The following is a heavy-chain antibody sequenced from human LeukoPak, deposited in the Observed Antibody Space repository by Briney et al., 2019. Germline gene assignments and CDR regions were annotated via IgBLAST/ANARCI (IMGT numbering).Heavy chain of an antibody. Sequence: SETLSLTCAVSGYSISSGYYWGWIRQPSGKGLEWIGSIYHSGSTYYNPSLKSRVSMSLDTSKNQVSLNLTSVTAADTAVYYCATITISGNVWSFSDLRIDFWGRGTVVTVSS. CDR1: GYSISSGYY. V-gene: IGHV4-38-2*01. CDR2: IYHSGST. CDR3: ATITISGNVWSFSDLRIDF. D-gene: IGHD6-19*01. J-gene: IGHJ4*02.